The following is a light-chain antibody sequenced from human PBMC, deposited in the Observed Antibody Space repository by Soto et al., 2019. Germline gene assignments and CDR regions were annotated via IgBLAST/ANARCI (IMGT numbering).Light chain of an antibody. V-gene: IGKV1-33*01. CDR3: HQYDNLLT. Sequence: DIQMTQSPSSLSASVGDRVTITCQASQDISNCLNWYQQKPGKAPNLLIYEASNLEIGVPLRFSGSGSGTHFTFTISSLQPEDIATYYCHQYDNLLTFGGGTKGAIK. CDR2: EAS. CDR1: QDISNC. J-gene: IGKJ4*01.